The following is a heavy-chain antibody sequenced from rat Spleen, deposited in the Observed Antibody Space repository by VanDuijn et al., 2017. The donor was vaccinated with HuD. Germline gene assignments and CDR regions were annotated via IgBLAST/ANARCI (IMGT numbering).Heavy chain of an antibody. CDR1: GFTFSDYN. V-gene: IGHV5-7*01. J-gene: IGHJ2*01. CDR2: LSYDGSST. CDR3: TTANSGGYSELYYFDY. D-gene: IGHD1-11*01. Sequence: EVQLVESGGGLVQPGRSLKLSCAASGFTFSDYNMAWVRQAPKKGLEWVATLSYDGSSTYYRDSVKGRFTISRDNAKSTLYLQMDSLRSEDTATYYCTTANSGGYSELYYFDYWGQGVMVTVSS.